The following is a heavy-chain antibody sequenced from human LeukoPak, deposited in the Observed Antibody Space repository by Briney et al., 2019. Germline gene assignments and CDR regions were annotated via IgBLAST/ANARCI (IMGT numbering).Heavy chain of an antibody. D-gene: IGHD5-12*01. CDR1: DESFSDHY. V-gene: IGHV4-59*11. CDR3: ARSGTDGYNSFDY. Sequence: SETLSLTCVVYDESFSDHYWSWIRRPPGKGLEWIGYIYYSGSTNYNPSLKSRVTISVDTSKNQFCLKLSSVTAADTAVYYCARSGTDGYNSFDYWGQGTLVTVSS. J-gene: IGHJ4*02. CDR2: IYYSGST.